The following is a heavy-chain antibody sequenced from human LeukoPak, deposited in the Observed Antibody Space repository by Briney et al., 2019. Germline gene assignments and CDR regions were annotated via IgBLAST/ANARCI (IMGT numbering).Heavy chain of an antibody. CDR3: AREYCTTTCYFDY. D-gene: IGHD2-8*01. CDR2: VHYSGGA. Sequence: SETLSLTCTVSGDSISSHYWSWIRQSPGKGLEWIGYVHYSGGATYNPSLKSRVTISVATSKTQFSLTLSSVTAADTAVYYCAREYCTTTCYFDYWGQGMLVTVSS. V-gene: IGHV4-59*11. J-gene: IGHJ4*02. CDR1: GDSISSHY.